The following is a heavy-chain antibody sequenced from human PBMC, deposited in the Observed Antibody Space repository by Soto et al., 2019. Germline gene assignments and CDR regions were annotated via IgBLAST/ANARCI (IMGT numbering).Heavy chain of an antibody. CDR2: IIPIFGTA. Sequence: QVQLVQSGAEVKKPGSSVKVSCKASGGTFSSYAISWVRQAPGRGLEWMGGIIPIFGTANYAQKFQGRVTITADESTSTADMELSSLRSEDTAVYYCARGGQTGYCSSTSCAGYYYGMDVWGQGTTVTVSS. V-gene: IGHV1-69*01. CDR3: ARGGQTGYCSSTSCAGYYYGMDV. CDR1: GGTFSSYA. D-gene: IGHD2-2*01. J-gene: IGHJ6*02.